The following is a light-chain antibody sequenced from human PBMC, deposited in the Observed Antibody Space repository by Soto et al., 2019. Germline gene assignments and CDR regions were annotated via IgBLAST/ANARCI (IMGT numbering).Light chain of an antibody. CDR2: SAS. CDR1: QGINNF. CDR3: LRYNLPRRT. Sequence: DIQMTQSPSSLSASVGDRVTITCRASQGINNFLAWYRQRPGTVPKLLIYSASTLQSGVPSRFSGRGSGTDFTLTINSLQPEDVATYYCLRYNLPRRTFGPGTKVDIK. V-gene: IGKV1-27*01. J-gene: IGKJ1*01.